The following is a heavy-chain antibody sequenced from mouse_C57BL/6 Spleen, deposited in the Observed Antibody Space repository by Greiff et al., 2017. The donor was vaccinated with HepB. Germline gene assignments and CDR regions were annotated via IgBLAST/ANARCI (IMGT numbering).Heavy chain of an antibody. Sequence: QVQLQQPGAELVKPGASVKLSCKASGYTFSSYWMQWVKQRPGQGLEWIGEIDPSDSYTNYNQKFKGKATLTVDTSSSTAYMQLSSLTSEDSAVYYCARADSPYYFDYWGQGTTLTVSS. CDR1: GYTFSSYW. CDR3: ARADSPYYFDY. V-gene: IGHV1-50*01. J-gene: IGHJ2*01. D-gene: IGHD3-3*01. CDR2: IDPSDSYT.